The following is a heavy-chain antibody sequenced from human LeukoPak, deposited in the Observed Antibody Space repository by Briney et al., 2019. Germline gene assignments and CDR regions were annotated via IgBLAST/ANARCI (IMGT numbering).Heavy chain of an antibody. CDR1: GYSISSGYY. J-gene: IGHJ4*02. Sequence: KPSETLSLTCTVSGYSISSGYYWGWIRQPPGKGLEWIGSIYHSGSTYYNPSLKSRVTISVDTSKNQFSLKLSSVTAADTAVYYCARASIYYDSSGYYLYWCQGTLVTVSS. V-gene: IGHV4-38-2*02. CDR3: ARASIYYDSSGYYLY. D-gene: IGHD3-22*01. CDR2: IYHSGST.